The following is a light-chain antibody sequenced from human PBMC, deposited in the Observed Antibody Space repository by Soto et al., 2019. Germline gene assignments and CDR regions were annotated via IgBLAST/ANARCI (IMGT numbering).Light chain of an antibody. CDR2: EVT. CDR3: SSYAGSNNVV. V-gene: IGLV2-8*01. Sequence: QSVLTQPPSASGSPGQSVSISCTGTSSDVGGHNYVSWYQQYPGKAPKVMIYEVTKRPSGVPDRFSGSKSGNTASLTVSGLRAEDEAYYYCSSYAGSNNVVFGGGTQLTVL. CDR1: SSDVGGHNY. J-gene: IGLJ2*01.